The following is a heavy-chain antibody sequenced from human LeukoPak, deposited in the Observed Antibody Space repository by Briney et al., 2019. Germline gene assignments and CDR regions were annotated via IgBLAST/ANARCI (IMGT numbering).Heavy chain of an antibody. D-gene: IGHD2-2*01. CDR2: IITSSDRT. V-gene: IGHV3-23*01. CDR3: AKDRRLRGNVVVVPAAKYYFDY. Sequence: GGSLRLSCAASGFTFSSYGMSWVRQVPGKGLEWVSRIITSSDRTYYADSVRGRFTISRDNSKNTLYLQMNSLRAEDTAVYYCAKDRRLRGNVVVVPAAKYYFDYWGQGTLVTVSS. J-gene: IGHJ4*02. CDR1: GFTFSSYG.